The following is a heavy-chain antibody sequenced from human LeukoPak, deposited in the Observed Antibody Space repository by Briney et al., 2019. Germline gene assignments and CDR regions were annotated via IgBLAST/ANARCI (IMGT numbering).Heavy chain of an antibody. CDR2: ISGSGGST. CDR3: AKGLIFSPPIVVVPAASGDY. J-gene: IGHJ4*02. Sequence: PGGSLRLSCAASGFTFSSYAMSWVRQAPGKGLEWVSAISGSGGSTYYADSVKGRFTISRDNSKNTLYLQMNSLRAEDTAVYYCAKGLIFSPPIVVVPAASGDYWGQGTLVTVSS. D-gene: IGHD2-2*01. V-gene: IGHV3-23*01. CDR1: GFTFSSYA.